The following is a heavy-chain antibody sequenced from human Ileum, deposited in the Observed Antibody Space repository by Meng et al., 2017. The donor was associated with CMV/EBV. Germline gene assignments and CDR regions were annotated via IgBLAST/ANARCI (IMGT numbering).Heavy chain of an antibody. CDR1: EFTLSSYW. CDR2: INSDASGT. V-gene: IGHV3-74*03. J-gene: IGHJ4*02. CDR3: ARGNAHAFDY. Sequence: RGSLRLSCAASEFTLSSYWMHWVRQAPGRGLMWVSRINSDASGTTYADSVKGRFTISRDNAKNTLYLQMNSLRAEDTAVYYCARGNAHAFDYWGQGALVTVSS. D-gene: IGHD1-1*01.